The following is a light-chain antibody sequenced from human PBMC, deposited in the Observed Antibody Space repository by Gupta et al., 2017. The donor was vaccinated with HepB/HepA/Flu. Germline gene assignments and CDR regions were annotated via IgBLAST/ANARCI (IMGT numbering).Light chain of an antibody. CDR2: AAS. CDR1: QGISTF. CDR3: HHRNSYPLVT. Sequence: DIQLTQSPSFLSASVGDRVTITCRASQGISTFLAWYKQKPGKAPKLLIYAASTWQTGVTSRFSGSGYGKEFPLTISSRQPEDFAAYFCHHRNSYPLVTFGQGTLLDIK. V-gene: IGKV1-9*01. J-gene: IGKJ5*01.